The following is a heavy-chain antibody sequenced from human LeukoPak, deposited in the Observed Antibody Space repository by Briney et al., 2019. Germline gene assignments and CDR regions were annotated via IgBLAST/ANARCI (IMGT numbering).Heavy chain of an antibody. CDR2: IYHSGST. D-gene: IGHD1-26*01. J-gene: IGHJ4*02. CDR1: GGSISSSNW. V-gene: IGHV4-4*02. Sequence: SGTLSLTCAVSGGSISSSNWWSWVRQPPGKGLEWIGEIYHSGSTDCNPSLKSRVTISVDKSQNQFSLKLSSVPAADTAVYYCARASGYSGSPHWGQGTLVTVSS. CDR3: ARASGYSGSPH.